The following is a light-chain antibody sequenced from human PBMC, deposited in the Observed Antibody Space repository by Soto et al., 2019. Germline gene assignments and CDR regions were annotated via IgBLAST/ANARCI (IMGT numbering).Light chain of an antibody. V-gene: IGKV3-11*01. Sequence: EIVLTQSPATLSLSPGERATLSCRASQSVKYLAWYQQKPAQAPRLLIYDASNRATGIPARFRGSGSGTDFTLTISSLEPEDFAVYYCQQRTNWPLTFGPGTEVDVK. CDR1: QSVKY. CDR3: QQRTNWPLT. J-gene: IGKJ3*01. CDR2: DAS.